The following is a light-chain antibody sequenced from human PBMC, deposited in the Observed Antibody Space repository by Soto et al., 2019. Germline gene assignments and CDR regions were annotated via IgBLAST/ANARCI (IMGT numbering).Light chain of an antibody. CDR2: DAS. CDR3: QQRANWPFT. CDR1: QSVGSY. J-gene: IGKJ3*01. V-gene: IGKV3-11*01. Sequence: EIVLTQSPATLSLSPGERATLSCRASQSVGSYLAWFQQRPGQAPRLVIHDASKRATGIPARFSGSGSGTDFSLTISGLEPEDFAVYYCQQRANWPFTFGPGTTVDIK.